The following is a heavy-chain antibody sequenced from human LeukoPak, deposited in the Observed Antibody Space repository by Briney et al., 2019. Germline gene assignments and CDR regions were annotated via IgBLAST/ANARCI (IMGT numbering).Heavy chain of an antibody. CDR1: GFTFSSYA. CDR3: ARGGRGSAAVVAPRSFDI. Sequence: PGGSLRLSCAASGFTFSSYAMSWVRQAPGKGLEWVSVTYTGGNSYYAGSVKGRFIISRDISKNTLYLQMNSLRAEDSALYYCARGGRGSAAVVAPRSFDIWGQGMMVTVSS. V-gene: IGHV3-53*01. J-gene: IGHJ3*02. D-gene: IGHD3-22*01. CDR2: TYTGGNS.